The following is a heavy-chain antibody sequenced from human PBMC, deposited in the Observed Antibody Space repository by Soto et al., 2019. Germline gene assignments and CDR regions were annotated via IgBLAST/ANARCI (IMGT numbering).Heavy chain of an antibody. CDR2: INHSGST. D-gene: IGHD3-10*01. Sequence: SETLSLTCAVYGGSFSGYYWSWIRQPPGKGLEWIGEINHSGSTNYNPSLKSRVTISVDTSKNQFSLKLSSVTAADTAVYYCASGLPYGSGSYDYWGQGALGTVSS. CDR1: GGSFSGYY. V-gene: IGHV4-34*01. J-gene: IGHJ4*02. CDR3: ASGLPYGSGSYDY.